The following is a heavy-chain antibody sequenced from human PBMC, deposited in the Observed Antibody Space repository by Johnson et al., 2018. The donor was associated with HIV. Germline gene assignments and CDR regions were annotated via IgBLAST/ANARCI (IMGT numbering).Heavy chain of an antibody. CDR3: ARDLLSRAFDI. CDR1: GFTFGTYW. V-gene: IGHV3-7*01. J-gene: IGHJ3*02. Sequence: VQLVESGGGLVQPGGSLRLSCAASGFTFGTYWMSWVRQAPGKGLEWVTNIKEDGSEKYYVDSVRGRFTISRDNSKNTLYLQMNSLRAEDTAVYYCARDLLSRAFDIWGQGTMVTVSS. CDR2: IKEDGSEK.